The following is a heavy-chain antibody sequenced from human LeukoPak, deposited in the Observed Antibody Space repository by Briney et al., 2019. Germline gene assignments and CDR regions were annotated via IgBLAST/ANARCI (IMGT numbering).Heavy chain of an antibody. CDR3: ARVGGKYDAFDI. Sequence: PSETLSLTCTVSGGSISSYYWSWIRQPPGKGLEWIGYIYYSGSTNYNPSLKSRVTISVDTSKNQFSLKLSSVPAADTAVYYCARVGGKYDAFDIWGQGTMVTVSS. CDR2: IYYSGST. J-gene: IGHJ3*02. V-gene: IGHV4-59*01. CDR1: GGSISSYY. D-gene: IGHD4-23*01.